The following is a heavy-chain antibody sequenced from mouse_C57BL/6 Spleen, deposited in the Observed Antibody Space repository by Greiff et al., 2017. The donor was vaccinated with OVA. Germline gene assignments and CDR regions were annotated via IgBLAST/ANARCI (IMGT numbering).Heavy chain of an antibody. J-gene: IGHJ4*01. CDR1: RYSFTSYY. CDR2: IYPGSGNT. CDR3: ARWLLRKAMDY. D-gene: IGHD2-3*01. V-gene: IGHV1-66*01. Sequence: VQLQQSGPELVKPGASVKISCKASRYSFTSYYIHWVKQRPGQGLEWIGWIYPGSGNTKYNEKFKGKATLTADTSSSTAYMQLSSLTSEDSAVYYCARWLLRKAMDYWGEGTSVTVSS.